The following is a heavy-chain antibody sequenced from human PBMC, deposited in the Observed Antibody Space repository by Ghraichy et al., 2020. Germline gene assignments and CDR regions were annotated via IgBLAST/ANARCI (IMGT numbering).Heavy chain of an antibody. D-gene: IGHD6-19*01. CDR2: IYYSGST. V-gene: IGHV4-31*03. J-gene: IGHJ4*02. CDR1: GGSISSGGYY. CDR3: AREDSSGWHPFDY. Sequence: SETLSLTCTVSGGSISSGGYYWSWIRQHPGKGLEWIGYIYYSGSTYYNPSLKSRVTISVDTSKNQFSLKLSSVTAADTAVYYCAREDSSGWHPFDYWGQETLVPVSS.